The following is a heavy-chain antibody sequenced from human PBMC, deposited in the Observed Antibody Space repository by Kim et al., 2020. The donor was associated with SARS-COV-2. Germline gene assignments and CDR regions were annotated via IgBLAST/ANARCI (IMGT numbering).Heavy chain of an antibody. Sequence: SETLSLTCSVSGGSISSYYWSWIRQPPGKGLEWIGYINYRGSTNYNPSLKSRVTISVDTSKNQFSLKLHSVTAADTAVYYCARQSCGGDCYGDYYYGMDVWGQGTTVTVSS. D-gene: IGHD2-21*02. J-gene: IGHJ6*02. CDR2: INYRGST. CDR3: ARQSCGGDCYGDYYYGMDV. CDR1: GGSISSYY. V-gene: IGHV4-59*08.